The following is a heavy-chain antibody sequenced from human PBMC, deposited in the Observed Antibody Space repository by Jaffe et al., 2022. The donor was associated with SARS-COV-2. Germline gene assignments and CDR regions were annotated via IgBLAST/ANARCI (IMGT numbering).Heavy chain of an antibody. J-gene: IGHJ4*02. CDR2: INPSGGST. CDR1: GYTFTSYY. CDR3: ARGDGIVGATPYYFDY. V-gene: IGHV1-46*01. Sequence: QVQLVQSGAEVKKPGASVKVSCKASGYTFTSYYMHWVRQAPGQGLEWMGIINPSGGSTSYAQKFQGRVTMTRDTSTSTVYMELSSLRSEDTAVYYCARGDGIVGATPYYFDYWGQGTLVTVSS. D-gene: IGHD1-26*01.